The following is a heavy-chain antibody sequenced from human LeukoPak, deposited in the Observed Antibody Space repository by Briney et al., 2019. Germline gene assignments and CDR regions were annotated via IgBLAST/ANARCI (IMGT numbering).Heavy chain of an antibody. Sequence: SETLPLTCAVYGGSFSGYYWSWIRQPPGKGLEWIGEINHSGSTNYNPSLKSRVTISVDTSKNQFSLKLSSVTAADTAVYYCARAPLDGYYDSSGYYSWGQGTLVTVSS. CDR3: ARAPLDGYYDSSGYYS. CDR1: GGSFSGYY. CDR2: INHSGST. V-gene: IGHV4-34*01. J-gene: IGHJ4*02. D-gene: IGHD3-22*01.